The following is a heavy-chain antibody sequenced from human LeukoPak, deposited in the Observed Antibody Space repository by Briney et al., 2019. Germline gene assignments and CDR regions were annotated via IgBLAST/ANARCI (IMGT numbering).Heavy chain of an antibody. CDR3: ARDGGSYYYYYYMDV. J-gene: IGHJ6*03. CDR2: ISSSGSTI. V-gene: IGHV3-48*03. D-gene: IGHD3-16*01. Sequence: GGSLRLSCAASGFTFSSYEMNWVRQAPGKGLEWVSYISSSGSTIYYADSVKGRFTISRDNAKNSLYLQMNSLRAEDTAVYYCARDGGSYYYYYYMDVWGKGTTVTISS. CDR1: GFTFSSYE.